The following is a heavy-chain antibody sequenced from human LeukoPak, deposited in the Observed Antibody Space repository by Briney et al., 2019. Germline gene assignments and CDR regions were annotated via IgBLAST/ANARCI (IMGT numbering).Heavy chain of an antibody. CDR3: ARFSYGGGFDY. D-gene: IGHD4-23*01. J-gene: IGHJ4*02. Sequence: PSQTLSLTCAVSGGSISSGGYSWSWIRQPPGKGLEWIGYIYHSGSTYYNPSLKSRVTISVDRSKNQFSLKLSSVTAADTAVYYCARFSYGGGFDYWGQGTLVTVSS. CDR2: IYHSGST. V-gene: IGHV4-30-2*01. CDR1: GGSISSGGYS.